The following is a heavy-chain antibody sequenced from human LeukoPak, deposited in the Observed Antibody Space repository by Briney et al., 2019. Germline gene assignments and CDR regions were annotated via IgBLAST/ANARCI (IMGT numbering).Heavy chain of an antibody. D-gene: IGHD1-26*01. V-gene: IGHV3-49*04. CDR2: IRSKAYGGTP. J-gene: IGHJ4*02. CDR3: TRVAITLVGSDDHYFDY. CDR1: GFTFGDYA. Sequence: PGRSLRLSCAASGFTFGDYAMSWVRQAPGKGLEWVSLIRSKAYGGTPEYAASVKDRFTISRDDSKSIAYLQMSSLKTEDTAVYYCTRVAITLVGSDDHYFDYWGQGTLVTVSS.